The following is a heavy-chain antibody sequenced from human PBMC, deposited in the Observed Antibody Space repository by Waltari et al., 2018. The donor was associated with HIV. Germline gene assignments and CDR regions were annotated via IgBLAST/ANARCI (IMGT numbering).Heavy chain of an antibody. J-gene: IGHJ4*02. CDR3: TSEEDYGSGSHFDY. Sequence: EVHLVESGGGLLKPGGCLRLSCAAPGFTLKSAGMLWVGQAPGKGLEWVGRIKTKGDGGATDYAAAVKGRFTISRDDSKNTVYLQMNSLKIEDTAVYYCTSEEDYGSGSHFDYWGQGTLVTVSS. V-gene: IGHV3-15*01. CDR1: GFTLKSAG. CDR2: IKTKGDGGAT. D-gene: IGHD3-10*01.